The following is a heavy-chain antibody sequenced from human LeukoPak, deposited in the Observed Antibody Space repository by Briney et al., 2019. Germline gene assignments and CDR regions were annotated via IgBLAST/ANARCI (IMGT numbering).Heavy chain of an antibody. J-gene: IGHJ6*03. Sequence: TGGSLRLSCAASGFTFSNYGMHWVRQAPGRGLEWVAFIRYDETLQNYADSVKGRFTISRDNSKNALFLQMGSLRAEDTAVYYCARAGGGYYYYMDVWGKGTTVTISS. CDR1: GFTFSNYG. CDR2: IRYDETLQ. D-gene: IGHD3-16*01. CDR3: ARAGGGYYYYMDV. V-gene: IGHV3-30*02.